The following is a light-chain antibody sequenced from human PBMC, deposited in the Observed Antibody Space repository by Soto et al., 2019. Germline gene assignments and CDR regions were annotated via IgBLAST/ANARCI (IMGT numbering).Light chain of an antibody. V-gene: IGLV1-44*01. J-gene: IGLJ3*02. CDR1: NSNVGSNP. CDR3: AAWDDRLNAWV. CDR2: DNV. Sequence: QSVLTQQPSASGTPGQRGTISCSTRNSNVGSNPVNWYQQLPGMAPKLTIYDNVERPSGVPDRFSGSRSGTADSLAISGLQSEDEADYYCAAWDDRLNAWVIGGGTKVTVL.